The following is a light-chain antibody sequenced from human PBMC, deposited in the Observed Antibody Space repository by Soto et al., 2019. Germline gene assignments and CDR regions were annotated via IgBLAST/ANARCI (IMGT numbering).Light chain of an antibody. CDR1: QTISSW. J-gene: IGKJ1*01. CDR3: QHYNSYSEA. Sequence: DIQMTQSPSTLHASVGNRVTISCRASQTISSWLAWYQQKPGKAPKLLIYKASTLKSGVPSRFSGSGSGTEFTLTISSLQPDDFATYYCQHYNSYSEAFGQGTKVDI. V-gene: IGKV1-5*03. CDR2: KAS.